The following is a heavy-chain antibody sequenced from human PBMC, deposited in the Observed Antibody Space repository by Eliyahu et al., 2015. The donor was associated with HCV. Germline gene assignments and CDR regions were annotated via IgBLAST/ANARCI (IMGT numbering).Heavy chain of an antibody. V-gene: IGHV3-33*01. D-gene: IGHD4-11*01. CDR3: ARDYRVLFDY. Sequence: QVQLVESGGGVVQPGRSLRLSCAASGFTFSSYGMHWVRQAPGKGXEWVAVIWYDGSXKYYADSVKGRFTISRDNSKNTLYLQMNSLRAEDTAVYYCARDYRVLFDYWGQGTXVTVSS. CDR1: GFTFSSYG. CDR2: IWYDGSXK. J-gene: IGHJ4*02.